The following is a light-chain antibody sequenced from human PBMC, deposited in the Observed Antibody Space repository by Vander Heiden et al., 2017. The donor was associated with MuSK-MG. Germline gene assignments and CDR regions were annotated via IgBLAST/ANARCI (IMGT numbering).Light chain of an antibody. V-gene: IGLV3-25*03. Sequence: QTARITCSGDALPKQYAYWYQQKPGQAPVLVIYKDSERPSGIPERFSGSSSGTTVTLTISGVQAEDEADYYCQSADSSGTPNWVFGGGTKLTVL. CDR1: ALPKQY. J-gene: IGLJ3*02. CDR3: QSADSSGTPNWV. CDR2: KDS.